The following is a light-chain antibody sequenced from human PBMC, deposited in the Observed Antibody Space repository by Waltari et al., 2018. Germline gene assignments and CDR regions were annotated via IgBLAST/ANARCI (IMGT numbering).Light chain of an antibody. CDR2: EVS. CDR3: SSYAGSNLV. Sequence: QSALTQPPSASGSPGQSVTISCPGTSSDVGGYNYVSWYQQHPGKAPKLMIYEVSTRPSGVPDRFSGSKSGNTASLTVSGLQAEDEADYYCSSYAGSNLVFGGGTKLTVL. CDR1: SSDVGGYNY. J-gene: IGLJ2*01. V-gene: IGLV2-8*01.